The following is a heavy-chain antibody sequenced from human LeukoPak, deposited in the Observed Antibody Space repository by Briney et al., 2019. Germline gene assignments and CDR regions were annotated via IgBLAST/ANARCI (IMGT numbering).Heavy chain of an antibody. CDR1: GYTFTGYY. Sequence: ASVKVSCKASGYTFTGYYMHWVRQAPGQGLEWMGWINPNSGGTNYAQKFQGRVTMTRDTSISTAYMELSRLRSDDTAVYYCAREAYCSSTSCYIGGSGFDYWGQGTLVTVSS. CDR2: INPNSGGT. D-gene: IGHD2-2*02. V-gene: IGHV1-2*02. CDR3: AREAYCSSTSCYIGGSGFDY. J-gene: IGHJ4*02.